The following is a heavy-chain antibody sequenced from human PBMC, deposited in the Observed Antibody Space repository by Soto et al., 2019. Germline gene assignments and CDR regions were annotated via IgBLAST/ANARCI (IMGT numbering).Heavy chain of an antibody. J-gene: IGHJ6*02. CDR2: INPSSGRT. V-gene: IGHV1-46*01. CDR1: GYTFTSYS. Sequence: ASVKISCKASGYTFTSYSMHWVRQAPGQGLEWMGIINPSSGRTSYAQNFQGRVTMTSDTSTSIVHMEMSSLTYEDTAVYYCARDHHLGFILYAMDVWGQGTTVTVSS. CDR3: ARDHHLGFILYAMDV. D-gene: IGHD2-15*01.